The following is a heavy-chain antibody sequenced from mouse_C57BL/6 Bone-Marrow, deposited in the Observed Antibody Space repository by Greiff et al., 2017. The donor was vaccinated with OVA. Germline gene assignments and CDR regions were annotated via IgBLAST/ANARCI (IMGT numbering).Heavy chain of an antibody. D-gene: IGHD2-1*01. J-gene: IGHJ4*01. CDR3: ARVGSNYGNYVSYYYAMDY. Sequence: QVQLQQPGAELVRPGTSVKLSCKASGYTFTSYWMHWVKQRPGQGLEWIGVIDPSDSYTNYNQKFKGKATLTVDTSSSTAYMQLSSLTSEDSAVYYCARVGSNYGNYVSYYYAMDYWGQGTSVTVSS. V-gene: IGHV1-59*01. CDR2: IDPSDSYT. CDR1: GYTFTSYW.